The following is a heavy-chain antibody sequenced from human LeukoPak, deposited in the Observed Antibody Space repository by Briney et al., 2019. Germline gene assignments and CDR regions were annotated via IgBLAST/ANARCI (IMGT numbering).Heavy chain of an antibody. J-gene: IGHJ4*02. CDR1: GFTFSSYA. D-gene: IGHD3-3*01. CDR3: AKGLPDGGFWSGYPLFDY. CDR2: ISGSGGST. V-gene: IGHV3-23*01. Sequence: GGSLRLSCAASGFTFSSYAMSWVRQAPGKGLEWVSAISGSGGSTYYADSVKGRFTISRDNSKNTLYLQMNSLRAEDTAVYYCAKGLPDGGFWSGYPLFDYWGQGTLVTVSS.